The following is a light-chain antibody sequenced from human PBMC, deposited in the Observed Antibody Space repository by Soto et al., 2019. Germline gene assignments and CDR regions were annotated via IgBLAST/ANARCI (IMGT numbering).Light chain of an antibody. CDR3: QQEYNLPFP. CDR2: GAS. Sequence: EVELTHSAGTLCLSPGERATLSCRASQSIDSNYLSWYQQKPGQAPRLIIAGASTRATGTPARCSGRGSGTDCTLTSSSLQTEDVAVDCCQQEYNLPFPFGQGTRLEIK. V-gene: IGKV3D-7*01. CDR1: QSIDSNY. J-gene: IGKJ5*01.